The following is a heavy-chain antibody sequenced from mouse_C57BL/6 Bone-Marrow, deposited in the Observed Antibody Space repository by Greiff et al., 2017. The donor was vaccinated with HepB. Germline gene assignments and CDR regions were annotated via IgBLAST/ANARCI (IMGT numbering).Heavy chain of an antibody. J-gene: IGHJ1*03. D-gene: IGHD2-5*01. CDR1: GFTFSSYA. Sequence: EVKLVESGEGLVKPGGSLKLSCAASGFTFSSYAMSWVRQTPEKRLEWVAYISSGGDYIYYADTVKGRFTISRDNARNTLYLQMSSLKSEDTAMYYCTREGNYSNLYWYFDVWGTGTTVTVSS. V-gene: IGHV5-9-1*02. CDR2: ISSGGDYI. CDR3: TREGNYSNLYWYFDV.